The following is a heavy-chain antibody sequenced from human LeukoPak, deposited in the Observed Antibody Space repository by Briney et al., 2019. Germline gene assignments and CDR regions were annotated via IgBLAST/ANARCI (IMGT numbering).Heavy chain of an antibody. J-gene: IGHJ6*02. D-gene: IGHD5-18*01. CDR3: ARGYSYGQPHLYYYYGMDV. V-gene: IGHV1-69*13. CDR1: GGTFSSYA. Sequence: ASVKVSFKASGGTFSSYAISWVRQAPGQGLEWMGGIIPIFGTANYAQKFQGRVTITADESTSTAYMELSSLRSEDTAVYYCARGYSYGQPHLYYYYGMDVWGQGTTVTVSS. CDR2: IIPIFGTA.